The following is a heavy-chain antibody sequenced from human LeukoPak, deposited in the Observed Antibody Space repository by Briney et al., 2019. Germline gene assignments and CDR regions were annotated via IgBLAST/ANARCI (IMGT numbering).Heavy chain of an antibody. V-gene: IGHV3-23*01. D-gene: IGHD5-18*01. CDR3: AIRGYSYGSPYFQH. CDR2: ISGRGGST. CDR1: GFTFSSYA. J-gene: IGHJ1*01. Sequence: GGSLRLSCAASGFTFSSYAMSWVRQAPGKGPEWVSAISGRGGSTYYADSVKGRFTISRDNSKNTLYLQMNSLRAEDTAVYYCAIRGYSYGSPYFQHWGQGTLVTVSS.